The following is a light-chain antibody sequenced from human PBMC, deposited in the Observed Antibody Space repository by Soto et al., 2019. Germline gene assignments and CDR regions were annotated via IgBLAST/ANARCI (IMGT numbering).Light chain of an antibody. V-gene: IGLV1-40*01. J-gene: IGLJ2*01. CDR2: GDN. Sequence: QSALTQPPSISGAPGLRVTISCTGSGTNIGAGYDVHWYQQLPGTAPKLLMYGDNKRPSGVPDRFSTSKSGTSASLVITGLQAEDEDDYYCQSYDHSLSGSLIFGGGTQLTVL. CDR3: QSYDHSLSGSLI. CDR1: GTNIGAGYD.